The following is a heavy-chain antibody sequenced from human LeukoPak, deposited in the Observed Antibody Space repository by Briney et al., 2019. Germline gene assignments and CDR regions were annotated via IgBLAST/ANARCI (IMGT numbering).Heavy chain of an antibody. CDR1: GFTFTNYA. CDR3: ARGRTSQNIVTRKTYNWFDP. V-gene: IGHV3-30*04. Sequence: GGSLRLSCAVSGFTFTNYAMHWVRQAPGKGMEWVAGISSDGNDKYYGESVKGRLIISRDNAKNSLYLQMKSLRAEDTAVYYCARGRTSQNIVTRKTYNWFDPWGQGTLVTVSS. D-gene: IGHD2/OR15-2a*01. CDR2: ISSDGNDK. J-gene: IGHJ5*02.